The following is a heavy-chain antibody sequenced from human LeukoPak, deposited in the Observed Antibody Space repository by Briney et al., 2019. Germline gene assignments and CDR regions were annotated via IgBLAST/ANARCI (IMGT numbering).Heavy chain of an antibody. D-gene: IGHD5-18*01. Sequence: GRSLRLSCAASGFTFSSYTMHWVRQAPGKGLEWVAFIRYGGSHKYYADSVKGRFTISRDNSKNTLFLQMNSLRPEDTAVYYCAKEASRGSSFAYTPIEKPYYLDYWGQGTLVTVSS. CDR1: GFTFSSYT. J-gene: IGHJ4*02. V-gene: IGHV3-30*02. CDR3: AKEASRGSSFAYTPIEKPYYLDY. CDR2: IRYGGSHK.